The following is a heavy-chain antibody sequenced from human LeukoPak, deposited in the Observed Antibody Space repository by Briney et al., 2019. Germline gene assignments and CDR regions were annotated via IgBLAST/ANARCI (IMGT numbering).Heavy chain of an antibody. CDR1: GYSFTSYW. D-gene: IGHD3-22*01. Sequence: GASLKISCKGSGYSFTSYWIGWVRQMPGKGLEWMGIIYPGDSDTRYSPSFQGQVTISADKSISTAYLQWSSLKASDTAMYYCARLAFSLGEDSSGYYPYNWFDPWGQGTLVTVSS. V-gene: IGHV5-51*01. J-gene: IGHJ5*02. CDR3: ARLAFSLGEDSSGYYPYNWFDP. CDR2: IYPGDSDT.